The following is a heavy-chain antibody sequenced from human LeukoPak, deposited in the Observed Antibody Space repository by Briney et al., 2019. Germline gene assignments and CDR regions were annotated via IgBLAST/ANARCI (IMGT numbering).Heavy chain of an antibody. CDR1: GGSISSSNW. Sequence: SETLSLTCAVSGGSISSSNWWSWVRQPPGKGLEWIGEIYHSGSTNYNPSLKSRVTISVDTSKNQFSLKLSSVTAADTAVYYCARDTLAAAGAHYYYYGMDVWGQGTTVTVSS. V-gene: IGHV4-4*02. D-gene: IGHD6-13*01. CDR2: IYHSGST. J-gene: IGHJ6*02. CDR3: ARDTLAAAGAHYYYYGMDV.